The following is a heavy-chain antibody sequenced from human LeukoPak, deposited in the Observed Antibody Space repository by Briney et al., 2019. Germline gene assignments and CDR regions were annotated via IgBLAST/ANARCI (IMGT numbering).Heavy chain of an antibody. CDR1: GGTFSSYA. CDR2: IIPIFGTA. D-gene: IGHD2-2*01. J-gene: IGHJ6*03. CDR3: ASGVVPAAIVRRYYMDV. Sequence: SVKVSCKASGGTFSSYAISWVRQAPGQGLEWMGGIIPIFGTANYAQKFQGRVTITTDESTSTAYLELSSLRSEDTDVYYCASGVVPAAIVRRYYMDVWGKGTTVTVSS. V-gene: IGHV1-69*05.